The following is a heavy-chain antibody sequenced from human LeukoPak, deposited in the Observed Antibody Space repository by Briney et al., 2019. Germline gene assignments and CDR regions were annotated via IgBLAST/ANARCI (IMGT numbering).Heavy chain of an antibody. CDR1: GYTFTDYY. CDR3: ARVEVAGNILIDY. CDR2: ISPNSGGT. Sequence: ASVQVSCKASGYTFTDYYIHWVRQAPGQGLEWMGWISPNSGGTNYAQKFQGRVILTRATSIRTAYMELSGLTSDDTAVYYCARVEVAGNILIDYWGQGTLVIVSS. J-gene: IGHJ4*02. V-gene: IGHV1-2*02. D-gene: IGHD6-19*01.